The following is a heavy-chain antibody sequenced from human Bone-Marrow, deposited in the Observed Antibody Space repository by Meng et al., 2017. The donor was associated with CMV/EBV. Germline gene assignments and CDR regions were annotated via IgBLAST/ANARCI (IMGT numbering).Heavy chain of an antibody. V-gene: IGHV4-61*01. CDR3: ATDIVVVPAASHDAFDI. J-gene: IGHJ3*02. CDR2: IYYSGST. D-gene: IGHD2-2*01. CDR1: GGSVSSGSYY. Sequence: SETLSLTCTVSGGSVSSGSYYWSWIRQPPGKGLEWIGYIYYSGSTNYNPSLKSRVTISVDTSKNQFSLKLSSVTAADTAVYYCATDIVVVPAASHDAFDIWGQGTMVTVSS.